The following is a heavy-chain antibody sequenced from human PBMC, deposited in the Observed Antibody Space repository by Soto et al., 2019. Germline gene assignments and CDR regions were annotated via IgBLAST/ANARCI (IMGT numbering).Heavy chain of an antibody. V-gene: IGHV4-30-4*01. CDR1: GGSISSGDYY. J-gene: IGHJ5*02. CDR2: IYYSGST. CDR3: ARGKPRVPWFDP. Sequence: SETLSLTCTVSGGSISSGDYYWSWIRQPPGKGLEWIGYIYYSGSTYYNPSLKSRVTISVDTSKHQFSLKLSSVTAADTAVYYCARGKPRVPWFDPWAQGTLVTVSS.